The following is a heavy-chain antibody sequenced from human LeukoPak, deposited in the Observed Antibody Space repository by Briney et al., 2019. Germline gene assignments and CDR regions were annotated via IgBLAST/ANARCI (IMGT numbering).Heavy chain of an antibody. CDR3: ARGRKSIAARRGTNNPANWFDP. CDR1: GGTFSSYA. D-gene: IGHD6-6*01. J-gene: IGHJ5*02. CDR2: IIPILGIA. Sequence: SVKVSCKASGGTFSSYAISWVRQAPGQGLEWMGRIIPILGIANYAQKFQGRVTITADKSTSTAYMELSSLRSEDTAVYYCARGRKSIAARRGTNNPANWFDPWGQGTLVTVSS. V-gene: IGHV1-69*04.